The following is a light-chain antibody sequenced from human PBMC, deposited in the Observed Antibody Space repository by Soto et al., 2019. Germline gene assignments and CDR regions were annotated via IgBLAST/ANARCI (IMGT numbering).Light chain of an antibody. V-gene: IGKV3-20*01. Sequence: VLRQTRNTLSLSPGGRATLSCSVSQSVRSSYLAWYQQKPGQAPRLLIYGASTRATGIPDRFSGSGSGTDFTLTISRLEPEDFAVYYCQQYGSSPWTFGQGTKVDIK. CDR3: QQYGSSPWT. J-gene: IGKJ1*01. CDR1: QSVRSSY. CDR2: GAS.